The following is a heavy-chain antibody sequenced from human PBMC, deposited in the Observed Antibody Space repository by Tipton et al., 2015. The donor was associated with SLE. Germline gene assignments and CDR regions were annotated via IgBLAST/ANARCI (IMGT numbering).Heavy chain of an antibody. CDR3: ARGDYDFWSGYLYYFDY. D-gene: IGHD3-3*01. J-gene: IGHJ4*02. Sequence: TLSLTCAVYGGSFSGYYWSWIRQPPGKGLEWIGYIYYSGSTNYNPSLRSRVTISVDTSKNQFSLKLSSVTAADTAVYYCARGDYDFWSGYLYYFDYWGQGTLVTVSS. CDR1: GGSFSGYY. CDR2: IYYSGST. V-gene: IGHV4-59*01.